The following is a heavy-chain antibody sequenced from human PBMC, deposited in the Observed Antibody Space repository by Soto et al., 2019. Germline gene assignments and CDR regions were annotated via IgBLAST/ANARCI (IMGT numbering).Heavy chain of an antibody. CDR1: GHCFTADY. J-gene: IGHJ4*03. V-gene: IGHV1-2*02. CDR3: ASGSYSRYLDY. D-gene: IGHD1-26*01. Sequence: ASVKCARKAAGHCFTADYRRWGRQAAGKGLEWMGWINTKSGDKNYAQRFQGRVTMNRDTSTSTVYMELRSLRSEDTAVYYCASGSYSRYLDYWRHGTLVPVSS. CDR2: INTKSGDK.